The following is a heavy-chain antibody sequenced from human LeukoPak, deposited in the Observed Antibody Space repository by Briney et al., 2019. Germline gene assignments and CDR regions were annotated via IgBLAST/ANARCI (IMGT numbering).Heavy chain of an antibody. CDR1: GFTLSSFA. CDR3: AKDSIYDSSGYYSAGFGAFDI. CDR2: ISYDGSNK. Sequence: GGSLRRSCSASGFTLSSFALSWVRQAPGKGLEWVAVISYDGSNKYYADSVKGRFTISRDNSKNTLYLQMNSLRAEDTAVYYCAKDSIYDSSGYYSAGFGAFDIWGQGTMVTVSS. J-gene: IGHJ3*02. V-gene: IGHV3-30*18. D-gene: IGHD3-22*01.